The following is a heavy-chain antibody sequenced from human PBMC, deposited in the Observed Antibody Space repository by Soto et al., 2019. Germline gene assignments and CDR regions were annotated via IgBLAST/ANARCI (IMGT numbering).Heavy chain of an antibody. CDR2: IHYSGST. J-gene: IGHJ5*02. Sequence: QVLLQESGPGLVKPSETLSLTCTVSGGSINNYYWNWIRQPPGKGLEGIGSIHYSGSTNYNTSLKRRFTIAVDTSKNQFSLKLNSVTAADTAVYYCATGRFSALVRGVLIFDPWGQGTLVTVSS. V-gene: IGHV4-59*01. D-gene: IGHD3-10*01. CDR3: ATGRFSALVRGVLIFDP. CDR1: GGSINNYY.